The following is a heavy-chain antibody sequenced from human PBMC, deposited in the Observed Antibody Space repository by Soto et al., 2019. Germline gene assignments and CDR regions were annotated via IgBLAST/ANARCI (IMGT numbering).Heavy chain of an antibody. CDR1: GFTFSSFA. D-gene: IGHD5-18*01. CDR2: ISYDGSDK. Sequence: PGGSLRLSSAASGFTFSSFAMRWVRQAPGKGGEWVGLISYDGSDKDYADSVKGRFTISRDNSRNSLYLQMNSLRAEDMVVYYCAREIGYSYGRFDDRGEGTLGTVSS. CDR3: AREIGYSYGRFDD. V-gene: IGHV3-30-3*01. J-gene: IGHJ4*02.